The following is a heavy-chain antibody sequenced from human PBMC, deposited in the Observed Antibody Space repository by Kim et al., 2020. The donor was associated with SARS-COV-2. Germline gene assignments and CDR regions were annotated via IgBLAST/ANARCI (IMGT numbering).Heavy chain of an antibody. J-gene: IGHJ4*02. Sequence: SETLSLTCTVSGGSISSSSYYWGWIRQPPGKGLEWIGSIYYSGSTYYNPSLKSRVTISVDTSKNQFSLKLSSVTAADTAVYYCARALVRGVIGYWGQGTLVTVSS. V-gene: IGHV4-39*07. CDR2: IYYSGST. CDR1: GGSISSSSYY. D-gene: IGHD3-10*01. CDR3: ARALVRGVIGY.